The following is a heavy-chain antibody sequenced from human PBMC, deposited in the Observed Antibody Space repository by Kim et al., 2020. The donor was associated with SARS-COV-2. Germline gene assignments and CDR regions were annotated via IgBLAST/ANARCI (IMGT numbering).Heavy chain of an antibody. V-gene: IGHV3-21*01. CDR3: ASSVEGSAPFFDY. Sequence: AEPVKGRLTISRANAKHSLYLQMNSLRAEDTAVYYCASSVEGSAPFFDYWGQGTLVTVSS. J-gene: IGHJ4*02. D-gene: IGHD2-15*01.